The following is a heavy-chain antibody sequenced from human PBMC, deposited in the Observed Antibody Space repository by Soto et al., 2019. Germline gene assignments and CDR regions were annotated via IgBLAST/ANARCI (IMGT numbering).Heavy chain of an antibody. CDR1: GYTFTSYD. Sequence: ASVKVSCKASGYTFTSYDINWVRQATGQGLEWMGWMNPNSGNTGYAQKFQGRVTMTRNTSISTAYMELSSLRSEDTALYYCARGNNYYDSISGAFDIWGQGTMVTVSS. CDR2: MNPNSGNT. V-gene: IGHV1-8*01. J-gene: IGHJ3*02. D-gene: IGHD3-22*01. CDR3: ARGNNYYDSISGAFDI.